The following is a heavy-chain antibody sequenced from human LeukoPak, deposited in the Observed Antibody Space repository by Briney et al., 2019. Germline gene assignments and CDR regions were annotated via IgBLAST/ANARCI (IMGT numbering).Heavy chain of an antibody. Sequence: SQTLSLTCAVSGGSISSGGHSWSWIRQPPGKGLEWIGYIYHSGSTYYNPSLKSRVTISVDRSKNQFSLKLSSVTAADTAAYYCARGEGGYDYGNAFDIWGQGTMVTVSS. CDR1: GGSISSGGHS. D-gene: IGHD5-12*01. CDR2: IYHSGST. V-gene: IGHV4-30-2*01. CDR3: ARGEGGYDYGNAFDI. J-gene: IGHJ3*02.